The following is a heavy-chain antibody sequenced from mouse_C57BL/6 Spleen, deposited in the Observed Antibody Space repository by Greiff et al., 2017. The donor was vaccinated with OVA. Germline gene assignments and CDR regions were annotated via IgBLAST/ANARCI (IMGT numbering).Heavy chain of an antibody. CDR1: GYTFTDYY. Sequence: EVQLQQSGPELVKPGASVKISCKASGYTFTDYYMNWVKQSHGKSLEWIGDINPNNGGTSYNQKFKGKATLTVDKSSSTAYMELRSLTSEDSAVYYGARHGGFYYGSIHYFDYWGQGTTLTVSS. J-gene: IGHJ2*01. D-gene: IGHD1-1*01. CDR3: ARHGGFYYGSIHYFDY. CDR2: INPNNGGT. V-gene: IGHV1-26*01.